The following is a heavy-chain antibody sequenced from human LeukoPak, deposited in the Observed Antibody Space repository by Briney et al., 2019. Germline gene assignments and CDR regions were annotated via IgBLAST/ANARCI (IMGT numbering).Heavy chain of an antibody. CDR1: GGSISSGDYY. J-gene: IGHJ4*02. Sequence: SETLSLTCTVSGGSISSGDYYWSWIRQPPGKGLEWIGYIYYSGSTYHNPSLKSRVTVSLDKSKNHLSLNLTSVTAADTAVYYCSRENGAFSPFGYWGQGTLVTVPS. V-gene: IGHV4-30-4*01. D-gene: IGHD2-8*01. CDR3: SRENGAFSPFGY. CDR2: IYYSGST.